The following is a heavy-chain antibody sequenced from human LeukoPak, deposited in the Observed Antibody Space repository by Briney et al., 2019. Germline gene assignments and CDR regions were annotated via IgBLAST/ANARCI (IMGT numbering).Heavy chain of an antibody. V-gene: IGHV3-20*04. CDR3: ARDREWELPGSYYYYYMDV. J-gene: IGHJ6*03. CDR1: GFTFDDYG. CDR2: INWNGGST. Sequence: GGSLRLSCAASGFTFDDYGMSWVRQAPGKGLEWVSGINWNGGSTGYADSVKGRFTISRDNAKNSLYLQMNSLRAEDTALYYCARDREWELPGSYYYYYMDVWGKGTTVTVSS. D-gene: IGHD1-26*01.